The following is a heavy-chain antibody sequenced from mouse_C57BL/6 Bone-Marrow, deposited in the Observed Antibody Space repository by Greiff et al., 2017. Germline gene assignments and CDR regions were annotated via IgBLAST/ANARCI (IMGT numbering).Heavy chain of an antibody. CDR1: GFNIKDDY. CDR2: FDPANGDT. CDR3: TTYYYGSSYPVCYFDV. Sequence: EVQLQQSGAELVRPGASVKLSCTASGFNIKDDYMHWVKQRPEQGLEWIGWFDPANGDTEYASKFQGKATITADTSSNTAYLQLSSLTSEDTAVYYCTTYYYGSSYPVCYFDVWGTGATVTVSS. J-gene: IGHJ1*03. D-gene: IGHD1-1*01. V-gene: IGHV14-4*01.